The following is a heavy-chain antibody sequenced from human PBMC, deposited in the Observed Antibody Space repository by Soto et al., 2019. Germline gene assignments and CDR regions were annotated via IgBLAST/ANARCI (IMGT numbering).Heavy chain of an antibody. Sequence: SETLSLTCTVSGGSISSGGYYWSWIRQHPGKGLEWIGYIYYSGSTYYNPSLKSRVTISVDTSKNQFSLKLSSVTAADTAVYYCASLVGIAAAGTIDYWGQGTLVTVSS. CDR2: IYYSGST. D-gene: IGHD6-13*01. CDR1: GGSISSGGYY. J-gene: IGHJ4*02. CDR3: ASLVGIAAAGTIDY. V-gene: IGHV4-31*03.